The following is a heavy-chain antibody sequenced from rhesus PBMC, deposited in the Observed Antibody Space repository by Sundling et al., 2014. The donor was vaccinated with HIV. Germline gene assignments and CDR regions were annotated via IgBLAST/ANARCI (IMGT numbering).Heavy chain of an antibody. CDR2: MSGSGERA. CDR1: GGSITTNY. J-gene: IGHJ4*01. CDR3: ARPRLTYCAGASCYASYYFDS. Sequence: QLQLQESGPGLVKPSETLSLTCTVSGGSITTNYWSWIRQTPGKGLEWIGRMSGSGERADYNPSLTSRVIISTDKSRNQFSLKLRSVTAADTAVYYCARPRLTYCAGASCYASYYFDSWGQGVLVTVSS. D-gene: IGHD2-2*01. V-gene: IGHV4-173*01.